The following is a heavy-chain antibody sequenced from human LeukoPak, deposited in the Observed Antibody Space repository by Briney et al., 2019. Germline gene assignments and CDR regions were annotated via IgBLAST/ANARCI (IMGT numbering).Heavy chain of an antibody. Sequence: GGSLRLSCAASGFTFSNSAMSWVRQSPGKGLEWVSTLSGSGITTYYADSVKGRFTISRDNSKNTLYLQMNSLRAEDTAVYYCAKGIYSSGWSYFDYWGHGTLVTVSS. CDR2: LSGSGITT. D-gene: IGHD6-19*01. J-gene: IGHJ4*01. CDR1: GFTFSNSA. CDR3: AKGIYSSGWSYFDY. V-gene: IGHV3-23*01.